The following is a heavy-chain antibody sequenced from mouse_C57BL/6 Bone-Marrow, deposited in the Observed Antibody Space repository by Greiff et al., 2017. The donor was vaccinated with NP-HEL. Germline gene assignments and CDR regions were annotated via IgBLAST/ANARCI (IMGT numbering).Heavy chain of an antibody. J-gene: IGHJ4*01. Sequence: EVQLQQSGPELVKPGASVKISCKASGYTFTDSYMNWVKQSHGKSLEWIGDINPNNGGTSYNQKFKGKATLTVDKSSSTAYMELRSLTSEDSAVYYCAREYNYAMDYWGQGTSVTVSS. V-gene: IGHV1-26*01. CDR2: INPNNGGT. CDR1: GYTFTDSY. D-gene: IGHD5-1*01. CDR3: AREYNYAMDY.